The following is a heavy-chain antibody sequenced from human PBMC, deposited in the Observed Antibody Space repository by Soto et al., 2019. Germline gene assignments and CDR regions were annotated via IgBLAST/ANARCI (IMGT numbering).Heavy chain of an antibody. D-gene: IGHD6-19*01. V-gene: IGHV3-33*01. CDR3: ARGRLIAVAGTFFDY. CDR2: IWYDGSNK. Sequence: HPGGSLRLSCAASGFTFSSYGMHWVRQAPGKGLEWVAVIWYDGSNKYYADSVKGRFTISRDNSKNTLYLQMNSLRAEDTAVYYCARGRLIAVAGTFFDYWGQGTLVTVSS. J-gene: IGHJ4*02. CDR1: GFTFSSYG.